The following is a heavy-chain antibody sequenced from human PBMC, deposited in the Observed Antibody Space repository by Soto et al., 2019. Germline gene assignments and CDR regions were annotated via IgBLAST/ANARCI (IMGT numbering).Heavy chain of an antibody. D-gene: IGHD2-15*01. V-gene: IGHV3-64*01. Sequence: EVQLVESGGGLVQPGGSLRLSCAASGFTFSSYAMHWVRQAPGKGLEYVSAISSNGGSTYYANSVKGRFTISRDNSRNTLHLQMGSLRAEDMAVYYCARGLGYAFDIWGQGTMVTVSS. CDR3: ARGLGYAFDI. CDR2: ISSNGGST. CDR1: GFTFSSYA. J-gene: IGHJ3*02.